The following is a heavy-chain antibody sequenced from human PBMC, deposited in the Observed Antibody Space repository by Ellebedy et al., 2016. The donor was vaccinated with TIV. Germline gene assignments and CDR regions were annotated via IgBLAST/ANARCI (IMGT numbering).Heavy chain of an antibody. CDR2: IYSGGST. CDR3: ARMRDYGMDV. CDR1: GFIVSSNY. V-gene: IGHV3-53*01. Sequence: LSLTCAASGFIVSSNYMSWVRQAPGKGLEWVSVIYSGGSTYYADSVKGRFTISRDNSKNTLYLQMNSLRAEDTAVYYCARMRDYGMDVWGQGTTVTVSS. J-gene: IGHJ6*02.